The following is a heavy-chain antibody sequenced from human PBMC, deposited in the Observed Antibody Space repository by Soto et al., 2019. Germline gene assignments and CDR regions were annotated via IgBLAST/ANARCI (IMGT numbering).Heavy chain of an antibody. J-gene: IGHJ6*02. CDR3: AIDDDRPQLSWNYYDNRAV. CDR2: IIPLCRTP. D-gene: IGHD1-7*01. V-gene: IGHV1-69*12. CDR1: GGTFSSSA. Sequence: QVQLVQSGAEMKEPGSSVKVSCKTSGGTFSSSAISWLRQAPGQGLEWMGGIIPLCRTPDYAQKFQGRVTIAADESPSTAYMERISLISKDTALYYCAIDDDRPQLSWNYYDNRAVWGHGSTITVSS.